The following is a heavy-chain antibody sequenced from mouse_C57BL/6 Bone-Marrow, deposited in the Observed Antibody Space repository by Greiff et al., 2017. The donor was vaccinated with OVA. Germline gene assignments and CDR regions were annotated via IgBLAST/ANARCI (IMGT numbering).Heavy chain of an antibody. CDR3: ARGFYYGPFAY. V-gene: IGHV1-69*01. CDR1: GYTFTSYW. CDR2: IDPSDSYT. Sequence: QVQLQQPGAELVMPGASVKLSCKASGYTFTSYWMHWVKQRPGQGLEWIGEIDPSDSYTNYNQKFKGQSTLTVDKSSSTAYMQLSSLTSEDSAVYYCARGFYYGPFAYWGQGTLVTVSA. J-gene: IGHJ3*01. D-gene: IGHD2-1*01.